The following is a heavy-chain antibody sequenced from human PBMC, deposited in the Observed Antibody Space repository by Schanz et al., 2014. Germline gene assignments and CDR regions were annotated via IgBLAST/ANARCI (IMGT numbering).Heavy chain of an antibody. Sequence: EVHLVESGGGLVKPGGSLRLSCGASGFTFSDYSMNWVRQAPGKGLEWVSSISDSSSYIYYADSVKGRFTISRDNAKNSLYLQMSSLRAEDTAVYYCARDKGGYYPFDYWGQGTLVTVSS. CDR3: ARDKGGYYPFDY. V-gene: IGHV3-21*01. CDR1: GFTFSDYS. D-gene: IGHD3-3*01. J-gene: IGHJ4*02. CDR2: ISDSSSYI.